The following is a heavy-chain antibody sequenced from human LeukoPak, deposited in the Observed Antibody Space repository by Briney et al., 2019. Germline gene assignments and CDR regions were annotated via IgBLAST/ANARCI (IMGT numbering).Heavy chain of an antibody. CDR3: ARVDYDSSGYYGTGYYYYMDV. D-gene: IGHD3-22*01. CDR1: GFTFSSYS. V-gene: IGHV3-48*01. J-gene: IGHJ6*03. Sequence: GGSLRLSWAASGFTFSSYSMNWVRQAPGKGLEWVSYISSSSSTIYYADSVKGRFTISRDNAKNSLYLQMNSLRAEDTAVYYCARVDYDSSGYYGTGYYYYMDVWGKGTTVTVSS. CDR2: ISSSSSTI.